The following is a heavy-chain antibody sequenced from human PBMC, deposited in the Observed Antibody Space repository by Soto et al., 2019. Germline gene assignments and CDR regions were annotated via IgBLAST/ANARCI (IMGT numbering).Heavy chain of an antibody. Sequence: SVKVSCKASGGTFSSYAISWVRQAPGQGLEWMGGIIPIFGTANYAQKFQGRVTITADESTSTAYMELSSLRSEDTAVYYCAREKSYSAGTTYYYGMDVWGQGTTVPVSS. CDR2: IIPIFGTA. J-gene: IGHJ6*02. CDR3: AREKSYSAGTTYYYGMDV. CDR1: GGTFSSYA. V-gene: IGHV1-69*13. D-gene: IGHD6-13*01.